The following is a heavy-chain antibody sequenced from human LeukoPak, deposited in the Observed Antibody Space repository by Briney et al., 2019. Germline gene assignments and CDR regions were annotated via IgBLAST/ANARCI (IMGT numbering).Heavy chain of an antibody. CDR3: AALLAASGNWFDP. D-gene: IGHD6-13*01. Sequence: ASVKVSCTASGYTFTDYYMHWVRQAPGQGLEWMGRIYPNSGGTNYAQKFQGRVAMTRDTSISTAYMELSRLRSDDTAVHYCAALLAASGNWFDPWGQGTLVTVSS. CDR2: IYPNSGGT. J-gene: IGHJ5*02. CDR1: GYTFTDYY. V-gene: IGHV1-2*06.